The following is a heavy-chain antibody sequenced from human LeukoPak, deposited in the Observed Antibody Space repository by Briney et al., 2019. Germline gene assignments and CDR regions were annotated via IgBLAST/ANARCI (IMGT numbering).Heavy chain of an antibody. Sequence: GSLRLSCAASGFTFSSYEMIWVRQAPGKGLECVSYIGGSGRTIYYADSVKGRFTISRDNAKNSLYLQMYSLRAGDTAAYYCASPQTSGYAFGYWGQGTLVTVSS. CDR3: ASPQTSGYAFGY. CDR2: IGGSGRTI. D-gene: IGHD5-12*01. V-gene: IGHV3-48*03. CDR1: GFTFSSYE. J-gene: IGHJ4*02.